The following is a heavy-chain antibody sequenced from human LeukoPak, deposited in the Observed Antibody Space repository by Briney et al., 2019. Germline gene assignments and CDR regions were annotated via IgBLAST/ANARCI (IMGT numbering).Heavy chain of an antibody. V-gene: IGHV1-2*02. Sequence: ASVKVSCKASGYTFTGYYMHWVRQAPGQGLEWMGCINPNSGGTNYAQKFQGRVTMTRDTSISTAYMELSRLRSDDTAVYYCARGLRYYDSSGYYYYYFDYWGQGTLVTVSS. CDR3: ARGLRYYDSSGYYYYYFDY. J-gene: IGHJ4*02. CDR1: GYTFTGYY. CDR2: INPNSGGT. D-gene: IGHD3-22*01.